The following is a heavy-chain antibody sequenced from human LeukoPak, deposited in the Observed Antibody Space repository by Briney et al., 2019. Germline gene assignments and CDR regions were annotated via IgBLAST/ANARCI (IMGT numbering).Heavy chain of an antibody. D-gene: IGHD3-10*01. CDR2: VYSGGST. V-gene: IGHV3-66*01. Sequence: GGSLRLSCAASGFTVSSNYMSWVRQAPGKGLEWVSVVYSGGSTYYADSVKGRFTISRDNSKNTLYLQMNSLRAEDTAVYYCASAPMVRGVNADYWGQGTLVTVSS. J-gene: IGHJ4*02. CDR1: GFTVSSNY. CDR3: ASAPMVRGVNADY.